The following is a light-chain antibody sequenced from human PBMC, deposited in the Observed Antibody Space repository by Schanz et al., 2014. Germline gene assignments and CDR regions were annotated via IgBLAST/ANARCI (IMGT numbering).Light chain of an antibody. Sequence: QSALTQPASVSGSPGQSITISCTGTSSDVGSYNLVSWYQQHPGKAPKLMIYEGSKRPSGVSDRFSASKSGNTASLTVSGLQPEDEADYYCFSSAGSKTWVFGGGTKLTVL. CDR2: EGS. CDR1: SSDVGSYNL. CDR3: FSSAGSKTWV. J-gene: IGLJ3*02. V-gene: IGLV2-23*01.